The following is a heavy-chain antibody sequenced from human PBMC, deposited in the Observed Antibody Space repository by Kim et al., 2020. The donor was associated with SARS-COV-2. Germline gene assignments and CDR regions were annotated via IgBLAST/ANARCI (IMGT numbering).Heavy chain of an antibody. Sequence: YADSVKGRFTNSRDDYKNTLYLAMNSLRDEDTAVYYCGTERDGFDMWGRGTIVTVSS. V-gene: IGHV3-30*01. CDR3: GTERDGFDM. J-gene: IGHJ3*02.